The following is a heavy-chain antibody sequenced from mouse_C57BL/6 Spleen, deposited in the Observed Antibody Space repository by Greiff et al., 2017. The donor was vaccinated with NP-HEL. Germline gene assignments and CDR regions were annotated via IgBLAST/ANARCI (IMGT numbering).Heavy chain of an antibody. CDR2: IRHKANNHET. CDR1: GFTFSDAW. J-gene: IGHJ3*01. D-gene: IGHD1-1*02. Sequence: EVQLVESGGGLVQPGGSMKLSCAASGFTFSDAWMDWVRQSPEQGLEWVAEIRHKANNHETSYAESVKGRFTISRDDTKSSVYLQMNSLRDEDTGIYYCTRPGASAWFAYWGQGTLVTVSA. V-gene: IGHV6-6*01. CDR3: TRPGASAWFAY.